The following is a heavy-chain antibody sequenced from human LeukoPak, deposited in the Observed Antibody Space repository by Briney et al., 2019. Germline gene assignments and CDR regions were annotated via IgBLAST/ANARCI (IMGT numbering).Heavy chain of an antibody. CDR2: ISNNNAI. D-gene: IGHD2-21*02. CDR1: GFTFSSYS. V-gene: IGHV3-69-1*01. J-gene: IGHJ4*02. CDR3: AREQTRGGDLDY. Sequence: EGSLRLSCATSGFTFSSYSMNWVRQSPGKGLEWVSSISNNNAIFYADSVKGRFTISRDNARNSLYLQMFSLRVEDTAVYYCAREQTRGGDLDYWGQGARVTVSS.